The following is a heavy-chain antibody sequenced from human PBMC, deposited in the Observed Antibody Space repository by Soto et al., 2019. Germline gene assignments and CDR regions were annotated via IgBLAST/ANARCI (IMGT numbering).Heavy chain of an antibody. CDR2: ISAYNGNT. J-gene: IGHJ5*01. Sequence: QVQLVQSGAEVKKPGASVKVSCKASGYTFTNFGITWVRQAPGQGLEWMGWISAYNGNTNDAQNFQGRVTMTPDTSTSTAYMDLWGVRSDDSAVYYCVRGGTPIDSWGLGTLVTVSS. V-gene: IGHV1-18*01. CDR3: VRGGTPIDS. D-gene: IGHD3-16*01. CDR1: GYTFTNFG.